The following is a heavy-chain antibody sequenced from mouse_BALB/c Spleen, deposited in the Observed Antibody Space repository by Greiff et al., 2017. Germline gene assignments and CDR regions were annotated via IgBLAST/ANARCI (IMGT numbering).Heavy chain of an antibody. V-gene: IGHV1S81*02. Sequence: VKLMESGAELVKPGASVKLSCKASGYTFTSYYMYWVKQRPGQGLEWIGEINPSNGGTNFNEKFKSKATLTVDKSSSTAYMQLSSLTSEDSAVYYVTRKKGGGYLDYWGQGTTLTVSS. J-gene: IGHJ2*01. CDR3: TRKKGGGYLDY. CDR1: GYTFTSYY. CDR2: INPSNGGT.